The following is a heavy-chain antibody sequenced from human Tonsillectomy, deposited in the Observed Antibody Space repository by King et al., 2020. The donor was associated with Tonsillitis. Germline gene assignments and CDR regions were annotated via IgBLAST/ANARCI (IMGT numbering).Heavy chain of an antibody. CDR2: IYYSGST. CDR3: ASDLGARYCSSTSCYSMDV. J-gene: IGHJ6*02. D-gene: IGHD2-2*02. CDR1: GGSVSSGSYY. V-gene: IGHV4-61*01. Sequence: VQLQESGPGLVKPSETLSLTCTVSGGSVSSGSYYWSWIRQPPGKGLEWIGYIYYSGSTNYNPSLKSRVTISVDTSKNQFSLKLSSVTAADTAVYYCASDLGARYCSSTSCYSMDVWGQGTTVTVSS.